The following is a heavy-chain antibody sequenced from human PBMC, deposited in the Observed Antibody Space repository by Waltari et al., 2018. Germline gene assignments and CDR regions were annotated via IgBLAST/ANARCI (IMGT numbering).Heavy chain of an antibody. Sequence: QLQLQESGPGLVKPSETLSLTCTVSGGSISSSSYYWGWIRQPPGKGLEWIGSIDYSGSTYYNPSLKSRVTIAVDTSKNQFSLKLSSVTAADTAVYYCARDSDPIAVAGTATFDPWGQGTLVTVSS. CDR2: IDYSGST. CDR3: ARDSDPIAVAGTATFDP. J-gene: IGHJ5*02. V-gene: IGHV4-39*07. CDR1: GGSISSSSYY. D-gene: IGHD6-19*01.